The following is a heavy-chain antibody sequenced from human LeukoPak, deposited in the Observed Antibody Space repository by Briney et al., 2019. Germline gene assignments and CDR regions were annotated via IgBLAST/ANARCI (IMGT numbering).Heavy chain of an antibody. CDR1: GGSISSSSYY. D-gene: IGHD3-10*01. J-gene: IGHJ4*02. Sequence: PSETLSLTCTVSGGSISSSSYYWGWIRQPPGKGLEWIGSIYYSGSTYYNPSLKSRVTISVDTSKNQFSLKLSSVTAADTAVYYCARDLGEGFGELFPFDYWGQGTLVTVSS. CDR2: IYYSGST. V-gene: IGHV4-39*07. CDR3: ARDLGEGFGELFPFDY.